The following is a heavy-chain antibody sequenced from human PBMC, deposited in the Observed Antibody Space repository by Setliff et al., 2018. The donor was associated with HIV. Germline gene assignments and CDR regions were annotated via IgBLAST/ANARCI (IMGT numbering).Heavy chain of an antibody. V-gene: IGHV4-59*01. CDR2: VYYGGVT. CDR3: AYSTGWYYFDY. D-gene: IGHD6-19*01. Sequence: SETLSLTCNVSGVSISAYYWSWIRQPPGKGLEWVGYVYYGGVTNYNPSLKSRLTISVDTSKNQFSQALSSVTAADTAVYYCAYSTGWYYFDYWGHGTLVTAPQ. CDR1: GVSISAYY. J-gene: IGHJ4*01.